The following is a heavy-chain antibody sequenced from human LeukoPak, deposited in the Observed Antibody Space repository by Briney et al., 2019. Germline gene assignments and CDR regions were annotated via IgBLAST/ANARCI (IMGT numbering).Heavy chain of an antibody. CDR2: IRYDGSNK. V-gene: IGHV3-30*02. D-gene: IGHD3-10*01. CDR1: GFTFSSYG. J-gene: IGHJ4*02. CDR3: AKDHGRDYYGSGRYDY. Sequence: GGSLRLSCAASGFTFSSYGMHWVRQAPGKGLEWVAFIRYDGSNKYYADSVKGRFTISRDNSKNTLYLQMNSLRAEDTAVYYCAKDHGRDYYGSGRYDYWGQGTLVTVSS.